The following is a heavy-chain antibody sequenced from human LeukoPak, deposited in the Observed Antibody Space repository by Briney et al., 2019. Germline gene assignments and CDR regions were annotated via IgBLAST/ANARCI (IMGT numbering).Heavy chain of an antibody. D-gene: IGHD6-19*01. Sequence: SSETLTLTCTVSGYSISSGYYWGWIRQPPGKGLEWIGSIYHSGSTYYNPSLKSRVTISVDTSKNQFSLKLSSVTAADTAVYYCARDDSGGWPAPFDYWGQGTLVTVSS. V-gene: IGHV4-38-2*02. J-gene: IGHJ4*02. CDR2: IYHSGST. CDR1: GYSISSGYY. CDR3: ARDDSGGWPAPFDY.